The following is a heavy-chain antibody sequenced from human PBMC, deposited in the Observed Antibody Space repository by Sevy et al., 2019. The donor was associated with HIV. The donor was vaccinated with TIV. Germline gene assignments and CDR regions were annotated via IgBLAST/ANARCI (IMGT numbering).Heavy chain of an antibody. CDR2: INTNSGNP. V-gene: IGHV7-4-1*01. D-gene: IGHD3-9*01. J-gene: IGHJ4*02. CDR1: GYTFTNYG. Sequence: ASVKVSCKGSGYTFTNYGLIWVRQAPGHGLEYMGRINTNSGNPTFAPGFAGWFVFSLDTSVSTAFLQIDSLKAEDTALYYCARAHYNYFDTWGQGSLVTVSS. CDR3: ARAHYNYFDT.